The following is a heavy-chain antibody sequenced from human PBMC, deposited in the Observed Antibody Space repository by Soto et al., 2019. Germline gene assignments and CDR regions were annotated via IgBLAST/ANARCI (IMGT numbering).Heavy chain of an antibody. CDR1: GYTFNDYG. D-gene: IGHD3-10*01. V-gene: IGHV1-18*01. Sequence: QVQLVQSGAEVKQPGASVKVSCKASGYTFNDYGFSWVRRAPGQGLEWMGWISANNGNTKYAPKVQGRVTMTTDTSTSTAYMALRSLRSDDTAVYYCARGWLTRRGEDYWGQGTLVTVSS. CDR3: ARGWLTRRGEDY. J-gene: IGHJ4*02. CDR2: ISANNGNT.